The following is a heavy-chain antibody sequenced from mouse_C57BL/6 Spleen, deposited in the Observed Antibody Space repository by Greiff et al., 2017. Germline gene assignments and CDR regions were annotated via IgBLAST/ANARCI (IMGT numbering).Heavy chain of an antibody. CDR1: GFSLSTFGMG. J-gene: IGHJ2*01. D-gene: IGHD2-5*01. CDR3: ARIDSHSNPFYYFDY. CDR2: IWWDNDK. V-gene: IGHV8-8*01. Sequence: QVTLKVSGPGILQPSQTLSLTCSFSGFSLSTFGMGVGWIRQPSGKGLEWLAHIWWDNDKYYNPAQKGRLTISKDTSKKQVFLKIANVDTADTATYYCARIDSHSNPFYYFDYWGQGTTLTVSS.